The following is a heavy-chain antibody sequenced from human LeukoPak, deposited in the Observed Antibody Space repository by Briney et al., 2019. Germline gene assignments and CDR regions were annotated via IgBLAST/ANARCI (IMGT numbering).Heavy chain of an antibody. Sequence: GGSLRLSCAASGFTFSIYAMSWVRQAPGKGLEWVSAISGSGDTTYYADSVKGRFTISRDNSKNTLYLQMNSLRAEDTAVYYCAKRVVAATYDYWGQGTLVTVSS. D-gene: IGHD2-15*01. CDR2: ISGSGDTT. V-gene: IGHV3-23*01. CDR3: AKRVVAATYDY. CDR1: GFTFSIYA. J-gene: IGHJ4*02.